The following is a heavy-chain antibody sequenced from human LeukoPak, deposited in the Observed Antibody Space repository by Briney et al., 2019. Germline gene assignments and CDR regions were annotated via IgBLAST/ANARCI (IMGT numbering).Heavy chain of an antibody. CDR3: ARVRSYGPEYNWFDP. J-gene: IGHJ5*02. D-gene: IGHD5-18*01. V-gene: IGHV3-7*01. CDR2: IKQDGSEK. Sequence: GGSLRLPCAASGFTFSSYWMSWVRQAPGKGLEWVANIKQDGSEKYYVDSVKGRFTISRDNAKNSLYLQMNSLRAEDTAVYYCARVRSYGPEYNWFDPWGQGTLVTVSS. CDR1: GFTFSSYW.